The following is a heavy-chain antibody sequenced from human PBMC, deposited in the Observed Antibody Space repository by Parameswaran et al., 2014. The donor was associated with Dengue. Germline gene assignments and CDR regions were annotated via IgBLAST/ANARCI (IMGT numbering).Heavy chain of an antibody. V-gene: IGHV3-7*01. CDR3: ARELWDCSSTSCALYYYYGMDV. D-gene: IGHD2-2*01. CDR2: IKQDGSEK. Sequence: RWIRQPPGKGLEWVANIKQDGSEKYYVDSVKGRFTISRDNAKNSLYLQMNSLRAEDTAVYYCARELWDCSSTSCALYYYYGMDVWGQGTTVTVSS. J-gene: IGHJ6*02.